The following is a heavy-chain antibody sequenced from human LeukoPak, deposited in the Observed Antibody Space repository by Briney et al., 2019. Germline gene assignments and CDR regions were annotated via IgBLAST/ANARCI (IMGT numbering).Heavy chain of an antibody. CDR2: INTDGSRA. Sequence: GGSLRLPCAASGFIFSDYWMHWVRQAPGKGLVWVSGINTDGSRATYADSVKGRFTFSRDTAKNTLYLQMSSLRDEDTAVYYCVRDRPNNWYAPGGQGTLVTVSS. CDR1: GFIFSDYW. V-gene: IGHV3-74*01. J-gene: IGHJ5*02. CDR3: VRDRPNNWYAP.